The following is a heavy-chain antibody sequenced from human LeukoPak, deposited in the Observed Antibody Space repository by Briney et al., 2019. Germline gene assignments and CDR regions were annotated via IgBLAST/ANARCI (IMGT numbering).Heavy chain of an antibody. J-gene: IGHJ3*02. Sequence: GGSLRLSCVASGFTVSNNYMSWVRQVPGKGLEWVSIIYDGGSTYYPDSLKGRFTISRDNSKNTLYLQMNSLRAEDTAVYYCARDGAEWIQLWSDAFDIWGQGTMVTVSS. CDR1: GFTVSNNY. D-gene: IGHD5-18*01. CDR2: IYDGGST. V-gene: IGHV3-53*01. CDR3: ARDGAEWIQLWSDAFDI.